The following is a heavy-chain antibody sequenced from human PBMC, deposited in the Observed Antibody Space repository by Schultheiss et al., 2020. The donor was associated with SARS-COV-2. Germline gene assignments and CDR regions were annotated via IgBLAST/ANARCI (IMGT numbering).Heavy chain of an antibody. J-gene: IGHJ4*02. CDR1: GYSISSGYY. CDR2: IYYSGST. CDR3: ARRVDY. V-gene: IGHV4-38-2*01. Sequence: SETLSLTCAVSGYSISSGYYWSWIRQPPGKGLEWIGYIYYSGSTNYNPSLKSRVTISVDTSKNQFSLKLSSVTAADTAVYYCARRVDYWGQGTLVTVSS.